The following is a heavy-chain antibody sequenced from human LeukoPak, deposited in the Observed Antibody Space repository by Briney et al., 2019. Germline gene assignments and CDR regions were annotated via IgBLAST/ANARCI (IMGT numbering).Heavy chain of an antibody. V-gene: IGHV4-59*08. CDR3: ARHGLGKTYYDFWSGYLDV. CDR1: GGSISSFY. D-gene: IGHD3-3*01. CDR2: IYYSGST. Sequence: SETLSLTCTVSGGSISSFYWNWIRQPPGKGLEWIGYIYYSGSTNYNPSLKSRVTISVDTSKNQFSLKLSSVTAADTAVYYCARHGLGKTYYDFWSGYLDVWGQGTTVTVSS. J-gene: IGHJ6*02.